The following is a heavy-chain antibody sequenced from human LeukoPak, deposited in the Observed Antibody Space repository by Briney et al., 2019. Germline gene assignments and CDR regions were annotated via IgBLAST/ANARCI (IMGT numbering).Heavy chain of an antibody. V-gene: IGHV1-69*04. J-gene: IGHJ2*01. D-gene: IGHD6-19*01. CDR2: IIPNLGIS. CDR3: ARITGAVAGTGYFDL. CDR1: GGTLSSQA. Sequence: GASVKVSCKASGGTLSSQAIRWVRQAPGQGLEWMGRIIPNLGISHYAQKFQGRVTITADKSTSTAYMELSSLRSEDTAVYYCARITGAVAGTGYFDLWGRGTLVTVSS.